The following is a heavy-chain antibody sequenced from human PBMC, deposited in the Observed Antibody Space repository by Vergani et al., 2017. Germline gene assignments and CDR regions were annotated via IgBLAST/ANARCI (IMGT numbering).Heavy chain of an antibody. CDR2: IIPIFGTA. V-gene: IGHV1-69*15. CDR3: ARGEMYDMLTAYWGGMDV. J-gene: IGHJ6*01. Sequence: QVQLVQSGAEVKKPGSSVKVSCKASGGTFSSYAISWVRQAPGQGLEWMGRIIPIFGTANYAQKFQGRVTITADESPSTAYMELSSLRSEDTAVYYCARGEMYDMLTAYWGGMDVWGQGTTVIVSS. D-gene: IGHD3-9*01. CDR1: GGTFSSYA.